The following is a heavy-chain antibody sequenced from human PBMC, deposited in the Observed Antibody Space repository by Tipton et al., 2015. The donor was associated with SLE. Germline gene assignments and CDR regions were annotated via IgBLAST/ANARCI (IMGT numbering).Heavy chain of an antibody. CDR1: GDSISNNNYY. V-gene: IGHV4-39*01. CDR2: INYSGTT. CDR3: ATQGYYDSSFDY. J-gene: IGHJ4*02. Sequence: TLSLTCTVSGDSISNNNYYWGWIRQPPGKGLEWIGNINYSGTTYFNPSLKTRVTISVDTSKNQFSLKLSSVTAADTAVYYCATQGYYDSSFDYWGQGTLVTVSS. D-gene: IGHD3-16*01.